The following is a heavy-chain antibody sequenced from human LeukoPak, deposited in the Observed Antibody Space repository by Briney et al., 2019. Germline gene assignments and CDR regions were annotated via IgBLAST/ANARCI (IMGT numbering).Heavy chain of an antibody. D-gene: IGHD2-2*01. CDR3: ARDDCSTTPCYAY. CDR2: IWYDGSKT. Sequence: PGRSLGLSCTTSGFTFTNYGINWVRQAPGKGLEWVAAIWYDGSKTSYTDSVKSRFTVSRDISKNTVYLQMNGLKAEDTAVYYCARDDCSTTPCYAYWGQGTLVTVSS. J-gene: IGHJ4*02. V-gene: IGHV3-33*01. CDR1: GFTFTNYG.